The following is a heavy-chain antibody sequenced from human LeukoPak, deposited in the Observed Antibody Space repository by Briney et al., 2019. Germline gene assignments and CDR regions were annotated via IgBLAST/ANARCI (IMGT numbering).Heavy chain of an antibody. CDR2: IIPILSIA. CDR3: ARDSGGFSFGSIDS. V-gene: IGHV1-69*04. J-gene: IGHJ4*02. CDR1: GDTFSNYA. Sequence: GASVKVSCKASGDTFSNYALNWVRQAPGQGLEWMGRIIPILSIANSAQKFQGRVTITANKSTSTAYMELSSLRSEDTAVYYCARDSGGFSFGSIDSWGQGTLVTVSS. D-gene: IGHD5-18*01.